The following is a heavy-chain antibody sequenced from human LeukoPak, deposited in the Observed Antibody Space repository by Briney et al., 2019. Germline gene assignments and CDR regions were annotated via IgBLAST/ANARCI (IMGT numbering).Heavy chain of an antibody. CDR1: GGSISSYY. V-gene: IGHV4-59*12. CDR3: ARDCGPDVFDI. J-gene: IGHJ3*02. Sequence: SETLSLTCTVSGGSISSYYWSWIRQPPGKGLEWIGYIYYSGSTNYNPSLKSRVTISVDTSKNQFSLKLSSVTAADTAVYYCARDCGPDVFDIWGQGTMVTVSS. D-gene: IGHD2-21*01. CDR2: IYYSGST.